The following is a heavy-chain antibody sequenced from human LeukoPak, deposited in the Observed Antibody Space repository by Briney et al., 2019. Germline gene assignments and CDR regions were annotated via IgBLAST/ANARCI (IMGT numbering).Heavy chain of an antibody. V-gene: IGHV3-11*04. Sequence: PGGSLRLSCAASGFTFSDYYMSWIRQAPGKGLEWVSYISSSGSTIYYADSVKGRFTSSWDNAKKSLYLQMNSLRAEDTAVYYCARSGKIYFDWLLDYWGQGTLVTVSS. J-gene: IGHJ4*02. CDR2: ISSSGSTI. CDR1: GFTFSDYY. D-gene: IGHD3-9*01. CDR3: ARSGKIYFDWLLDY.